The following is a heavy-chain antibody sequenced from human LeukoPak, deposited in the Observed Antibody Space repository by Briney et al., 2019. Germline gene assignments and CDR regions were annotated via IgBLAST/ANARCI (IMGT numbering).Heavy chain of an antibody. CDR3: ARSGVGVAGTDR. D-gene: IGHD6-19*01. V-gene: IGHV4-61*01. Sequence: SETLSLTCTVSGGSVSSGSYYWSWIRQPPGKGLGWIGYVYYTGSTNYNPSLKSRVTISVDTSKNQFSLKLTSVTAADTAVYYCARSGVGVAGTDRWGQGTLVTVSS. J-gene: IGHJ5*02. CDR2: VYYTGST. CDR1: GGSVSSGSYY.